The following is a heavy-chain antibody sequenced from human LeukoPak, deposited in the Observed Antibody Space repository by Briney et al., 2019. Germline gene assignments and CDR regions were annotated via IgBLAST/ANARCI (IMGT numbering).Heavy chain of an antibody. CDR1: GGTFSSYA. CDR3: ATGGRSYYDFWSGYYD. D-gene: IGHD3-3*01. J-gene: IGHJ4*02. CDR2: IIPIFGTA. Sequence: WASVKVSCKASGGTFSSYAISWVRQAPGQGLEWMGGIIPIFGTANYAQKFQGRATITTDESTSTAYMELSSLRSEDTAVYYCATGGRSYYDFWSGYYDWGQGTLVTVSS. V-gene: IGHV1-69*05.